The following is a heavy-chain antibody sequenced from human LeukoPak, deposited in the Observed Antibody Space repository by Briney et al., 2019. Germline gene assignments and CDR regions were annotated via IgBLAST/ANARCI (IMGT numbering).Heavy chain of an antibody. J-gene: IGHJ4*02. CDR1: RFTFNSYA. CDR3: ARNENSGWGYFDY. CDR2: IGGSNGIT. V-gene: IGHV3-23*01. Sequence: GGSLRLSCAASRFTFNSYAMSWVRQAPGKGLEWVSVIGGSNGITFYVGSVKGRFTISRDNSKDTLCLQMNSLRAEDTAVYYCARNENSGWGYFDYWGQGTLVTVSS. D-gene: IGHD5-12*01.